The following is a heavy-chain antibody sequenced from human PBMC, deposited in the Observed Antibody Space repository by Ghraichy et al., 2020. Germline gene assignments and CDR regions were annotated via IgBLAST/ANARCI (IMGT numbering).Heavy chain of an antibody. CDR1: GFSLSTSGMC. Sequence: SGPTLVKPTQTLTLTCTFSGFSLSTSGMCVSWIRQPPGKALEWLARIDWDDDKNYRPSLKTRLTISKDTSKNQVVLTMTNMDPVDTATYYCARLTTVVPHDAFDMWGQGTMVTVSS. D-gene: IGHD4-23*01. CDR2: IDWDDDK. CDR3: ARLTTVVPHDAFDM. J-gene: IGHJ3*02. V-gene: IGHV2-70*11.